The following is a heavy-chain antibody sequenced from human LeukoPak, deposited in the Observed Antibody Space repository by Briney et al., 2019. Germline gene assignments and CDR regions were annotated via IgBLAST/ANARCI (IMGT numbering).Heavy chain of an antibody. CDR1: GYSFSNSW. Sequence: GESLKISCKGSGYSFSNSWIAWVRQMPGKGLEWMGIIHPAESDTRYSPSFQGQVTMSADKSSTTAYLQWSGLQASDTAMYYCARLKYSSGWFPASGLFDSWGQGTLVTVSS. CDR2: IHPAESDT. V-gene: IGHV5-51*01. CDR3: ARLKYSSGWFPASGLFDS. D-gene: IGHD6-19*01. J-gene: IGHJ4*02.